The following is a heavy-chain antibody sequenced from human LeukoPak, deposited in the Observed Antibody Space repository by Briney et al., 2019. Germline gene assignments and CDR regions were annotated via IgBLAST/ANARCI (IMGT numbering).Heavy chain of an antibody. CDR2: IRSDGSIT. Sequence: GGSLRLSCAASGITISSYWMHWVRQVPGKGLVRVSRIRSDGSITSYADSVKGRFTISRDNVKNTVFLQMNSLRAEDTAVYYCARSDWFDPWGQGTLVTVSS. CDR1: GITISSYW. V-gene: IGHV3-74*01. CDR3: ARSDWFDP. J-gene: IGHJ5*02.